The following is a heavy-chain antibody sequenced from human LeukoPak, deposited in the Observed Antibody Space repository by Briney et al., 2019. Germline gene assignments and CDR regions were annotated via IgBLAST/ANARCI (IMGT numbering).Heavy chain of an antibody. D-gene: IGHD2-21*02. CDR1: GGTFSSYA. CDR3: ASQGTYCGGDCYPSEY. CDR2: IIPILGIA. V-gene: IGHV1-69*04. J-gene: IGHJ4*02. Sequence: GASVKVSCKASGGTFSSYAISRVRQAPGQGLEWMGRIIPILGIANYAQKFQGRVTITADKSTSTAYMELSSLRSEDTAVYYCASQGTYCGGDCYPSEYWGQGTLVTVSS.